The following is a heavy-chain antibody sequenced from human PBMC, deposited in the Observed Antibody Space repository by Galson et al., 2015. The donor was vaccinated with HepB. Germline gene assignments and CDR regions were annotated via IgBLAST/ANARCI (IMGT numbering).Heavy chain of an antibody. CDR2: ISYDGSNK. CDR3: ARDWGYYYDILTGYSSRHDY. V-gene: IGHV3-30*04. D-gene: IGHD3-9*01. Sequence: SLRLSCAASGVTFSSYAMHWVRQAPGKGLEWVAVISYDGSNKYYADSVKGRFTISRDNSKNTLYLQMNSLRAGDTAVYYCARDWGYYYDILTGYSSRHDYWGQGTLVTVSS. CDR1: GVTFSSYA. J-gene: IGHJ4*02.